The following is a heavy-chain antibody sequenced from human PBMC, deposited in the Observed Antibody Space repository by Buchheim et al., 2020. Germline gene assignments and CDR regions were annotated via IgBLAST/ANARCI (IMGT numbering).Heavy chain of an antibody. CDR3: AKKPLLGSGGCRGCTPFDY. D-gene: IGHD6-19*01. V-gene: IGHV3-23*01. J-gene: IGHJ4*02. CDR1: GFTFSNYA. CDR2: ISGTGGST. Sequence: EVQLLESGGGLVQPGGSLRLSCAASGFTFSNYAIAWVRQVPGKGLEWVSAISGTGGSTYYADSVKGRFIISRDNSKSTVLLQMNSLRAEDTAVYYCAKKPLLGSGGCRGCTPFDYWGQGTL.